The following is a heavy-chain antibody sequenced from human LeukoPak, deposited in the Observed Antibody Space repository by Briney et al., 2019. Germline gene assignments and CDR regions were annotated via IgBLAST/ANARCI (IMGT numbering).Heavy chain of an antibody. CDR2: IYYSGST. V-gene: IGHV4-61*01. CDR1: GGSISSSSYY. CDR3: ARDRGYSYTDY. D-gene: IGHD5-18*01. Sequence: PSETLSLTCTVSGGSISSSSYYWGWIRQPPGKGLEWIGYIYYSGSTNYNPSLKSRVTISVDTSKNQFSLKLSSVTTADTAVYYCARDRGYSYTDYWGQGTLVTVSS. J-gene: IGHJ4*02.